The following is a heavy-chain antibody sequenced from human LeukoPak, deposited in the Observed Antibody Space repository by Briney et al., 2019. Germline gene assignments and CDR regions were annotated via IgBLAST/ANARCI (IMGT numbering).Heavy chain of an antibody. CDR3: ARTYYYDSGGYYA. Sequence: GGSLRISCAASGFTFSRYWMNWVRQAPGKGLEWVANVKQDGSERYYVDSVKGRFTISRDNAKNSLYLQMNSLRAEDTAVYYCARTYYYDSGGYYAWGQGTLVTVSS. CDR1: GFTFSRYW. J-gene: IGHJ4*02. D-gene: IGHD3-22*01. CDR2: VKQDGSER. V-gene: IGHV3-7*01.